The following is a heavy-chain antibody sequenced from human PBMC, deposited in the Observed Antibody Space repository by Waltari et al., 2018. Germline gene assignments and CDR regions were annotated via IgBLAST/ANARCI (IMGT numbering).Heavy chain of an antibody. Sequence: QVQLQESGPGLVKPSETLSLTCAVSGYSISSGYYWSWIRQPAGKGLEWIGRTYTSGSTNYNPSLKSRVTMSVDTSKNQFSLKLSSVTAADTAVYYCARDGYDSSGYYYDYFDYWGQGTLVTVSS. V-gene: IGHV4-4*07. CDR1: GYSISSGYY. CDR2: TYTSGST. D-gene: IGHD3-22*01. J-gene: IGHJ4*02. CDR3: ARDGYDSSGYYYDYFDY.